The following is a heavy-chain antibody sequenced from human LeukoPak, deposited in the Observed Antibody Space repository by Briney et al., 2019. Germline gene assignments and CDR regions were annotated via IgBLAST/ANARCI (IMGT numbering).Heavy chain of an antibody. J-gene: IGHJ3*02. CDR2: INHSGST. Sequence: SETLSLTCAVYGGSFSGYYWSWIRQPPGKGLEWIGEINHSGSTNYNPSLKSRVTISVDTSKNQFSLKLSSVTAADTAVYYCARGREMPTMESAFDIWGHGTMVTVSS. CDR1: GGSFSGYY. V-gene: IGHV4-34*01. CDR3: ARGREMPTMESAFDI. D-gene: IGHD5-24*01.